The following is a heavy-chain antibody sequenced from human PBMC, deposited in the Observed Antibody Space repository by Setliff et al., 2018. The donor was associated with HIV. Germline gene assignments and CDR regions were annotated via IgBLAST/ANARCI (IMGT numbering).Heavy chain of an antibody. CDR1: GFTFSSYA. D-gene: IGHD3-22*01. CDR2: ISGSGGST. CDR3: ARAGVYYDSSGYCIDY. J-gene: IGHJ4*02. V-gene: IGHV3-23*01. Sequence: GGSLRLSCAASGFTFSSYAMSWVRQAPGKGLEWVSAISGSGGSTYYAESVKGRFTISRDNAKNSLYLQMNSLRAEDTAVYYCARAGVYYDSSGYCIDYWGQGTLVTVS.